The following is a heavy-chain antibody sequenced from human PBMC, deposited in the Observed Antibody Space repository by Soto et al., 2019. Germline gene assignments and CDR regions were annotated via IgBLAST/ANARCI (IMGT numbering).Heavy chain of an antibody. CDR2: IYYTGTP. D-gene: IGHD3-22*01. V-gene: IGHV4-59*12. Sequence: SETLSLTCTVSGDSISGYYWSWIRQSPGKALEWIGYIYYTGTPNYNPSLQSRVTISLDTSKKQFSLTLSSVTAADTALYYCAIDATRAGDYWYYFDYWTRGNLVTVS. J-gene: IGHJ4*01. CDR1: GDSISGYY. CDR3: AIDATRAGDYWYYFDY.